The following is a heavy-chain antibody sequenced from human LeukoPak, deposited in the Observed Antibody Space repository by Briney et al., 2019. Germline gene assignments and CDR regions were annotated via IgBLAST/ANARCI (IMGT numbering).Heavy chain of an antibody. CDR1: GYSFTNYW. CDR2: IYPGDSDT. J-gene: IGHJ4*02. CDR3: ARRGYSYAYYFDY. Sequence: GESLKISCKGSGYSFTNYWIGWVRQMPGKGLEWMAIIYPGDSDTRYSPSFQSQVTISADKSISTAYLQWSSLKASDTAIYYCARRGYSYAYYFDYWGQGTLVTVSS. D-gene: IGHD5-18*01. V-gene: IGHV5-51*01.